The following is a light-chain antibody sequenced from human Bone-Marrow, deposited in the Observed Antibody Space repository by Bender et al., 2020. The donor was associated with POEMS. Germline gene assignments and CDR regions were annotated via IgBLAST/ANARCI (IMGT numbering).Light chain of an antibody. CDR2: DVN. V-gene: IGLV2-14*01. CDR1: SSDVGGYNF. J-gene: IGLJ1*01. CDR3: ASYASGNVYV. Sequence: QSALTQPASVSGSPGQSITISCTGTSSDVGGYNFVSWYQQRPGKAPKLIIYDVNTRPSGLSYRFSASKFGDTASLTISGLQAEDEADYYCASYASGNVYVFGTGTKVTVV.